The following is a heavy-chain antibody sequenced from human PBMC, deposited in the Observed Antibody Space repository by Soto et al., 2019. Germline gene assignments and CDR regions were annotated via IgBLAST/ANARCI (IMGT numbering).Heavy chain of an antibody. CDR3: RTQWLD. J-gene: IGHJ4*02. Sequence: EGQLVESGGGLVKPGGSLRLSCAASGFTFSDAWMSWVRQAPGKGLEWVGLIKKKTDGGTTDYAAPVKGRFTISRDDSKNTLYLQMRSLKTDDTAVYYCRTQWLDWGQGTLVTVSS. V-gene: IGHV3-15*01. CDR2: IKKKTDGGTT. D-gene: IGHD6-19*01. CDR1: GFTFSDAW.